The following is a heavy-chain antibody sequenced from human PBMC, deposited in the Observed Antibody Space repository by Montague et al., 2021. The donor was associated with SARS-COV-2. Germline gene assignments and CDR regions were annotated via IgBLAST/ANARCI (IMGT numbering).Heavy chain of an antibody. D-gene: IGHD3-3*01. CDR1: GFSLSTSGVG. J-gene: IGHJ3*02. V-gene: IGHV2-5*02. Sequence: PALVKPTQTLTLTCTFSGFSLSTSGVGVGWIRQPPGKALEWLALIYWDDDKRYSPSLKGRLTITKDTSKNQVVLTMTNMDPVDTATYYCAHISVDYDFWSGYYTKVFSAFDIWGQGTMVTVSS. CDR2: IYWDDDK. CDR3: AHISVDYDFWSGYYTKVFSAFDI.